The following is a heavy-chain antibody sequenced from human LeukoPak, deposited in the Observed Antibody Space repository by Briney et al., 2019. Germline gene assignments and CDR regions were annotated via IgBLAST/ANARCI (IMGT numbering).Heavy chain of an antibody. J-gene: IGHJ5*02. V-gene: IGHV4-39*01. Sequence: PSETLSLTCTVSGGSISSSSYYWGWIRQPPGKGLEWIGSIYYSGSTYYNPSLKSRVTISVDTSKNQFSLKLSSVTAADTAVYYCARLGVLLWFGEFSPNWFDPWGQGTLVTVSS. CDR2: IYYSGST. CDR1: GGSISSSSYY. D-gene: IGHD3-10*01. CDR3: ARLGVLLWFGEFSPNWFDP.